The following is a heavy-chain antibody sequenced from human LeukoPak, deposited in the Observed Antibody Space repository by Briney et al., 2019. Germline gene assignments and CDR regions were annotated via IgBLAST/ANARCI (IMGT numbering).Heavy chain of an antibody. CDR2: IRSKTDGGRP. J-gene: IGHJ4*02. CDR1: GFSFSNAW. V-gene: IGHV3-15*01. D-gene: IGHD6-13*01. Sequence: GGSLRLSCAASGFSFSNAWMSWVRQAPGKGLEWVGRIRSKTDGGRPDYAAPVIGRFTMSRDDSKNTVYLQMSSLKTEDTAVYYCTTELAGYRSSGYQRDYFDYWGQGTLVTVSS. CDR3: TTELAGYRSSGYQRDYFDY.